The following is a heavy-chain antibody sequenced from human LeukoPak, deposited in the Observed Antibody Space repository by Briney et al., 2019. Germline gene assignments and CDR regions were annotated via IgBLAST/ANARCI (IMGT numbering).Heavy chain of an antibody. CDR1: GGSISSSNYF. D-gene: IGHD3-22*01. CDR3: ARAPYDSSGYYYDP. J-gene: IGHJ5*02. Sequence: TSETLSLTCTVSGGSISSSNYFWGWIRQSPGRGLEWIGSISYGGDTYYNPSLKSRVTISVDTSKNQFSLNLSSMTAADTAVYYCARAPYDSSGYYYDPWGQGTLVTVSS. V-gene: IGHV4-39*07. CDR2: ISYGGDT.